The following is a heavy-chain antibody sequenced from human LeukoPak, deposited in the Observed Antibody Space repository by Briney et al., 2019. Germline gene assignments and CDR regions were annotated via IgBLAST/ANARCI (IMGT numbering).Heavy chain of an antibody. Sequence: GGSLRLSCAGSGFRFSSHGMHWVRQASGKGPEWLGYIWYDGSNPDYVDPVKGRFTISRDNSKNTVYLQMNSLRAEDTAVYHCARFVGSDYTGSFDLWGQGTPVTVSS. CDR2: IWYDGSNP. D-gene: IGHD3-10*01. J-gene: IGHJ4*02. CDR1: GFRFSSHG. V-gene: IGHV3-33*01. CDR3: ARFVGSDYTGSFDL.